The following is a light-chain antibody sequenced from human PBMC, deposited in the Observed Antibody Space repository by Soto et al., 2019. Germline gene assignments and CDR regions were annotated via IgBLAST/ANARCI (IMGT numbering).Light chain of an antibody. J-gene: IGKJ1*01. CDR2: ESS. CDR1: QNVANY. CDR3: QQRSNRPQT. V-gene: IGKV3-11*01. Sequence: DIVLTQSPATLSLSPGERATLSCRASQNVANYLDWYQQKPGQAPRLLIYESSNRATGIAARFSGSGSGTDFTLTISTLEPEDFAVYYCQQRSNRPQTFGQGTRWIS.